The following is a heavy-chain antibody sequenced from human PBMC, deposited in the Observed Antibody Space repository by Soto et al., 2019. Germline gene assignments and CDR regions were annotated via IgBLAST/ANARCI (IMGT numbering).Heavy chain of an antibody. V-gene: IGHV4-4*07. J-gene: IGHJ5*02. D-gene: IGHD1-26*01. CDR1: GASLSRYY. CDR2: IYATGDT. CDR3: VRDGTKNLRDRFEP. Sequence: KTSETLSLTCNVSGASLSRYYWSWIRQPPGKGLEWIGRIYATGDTDYNPSLKSRISMSVDMPKKQFSLTLRSVTAADTAIYYCVRDGTKNLRDRFEPWGRGILVTVSS.